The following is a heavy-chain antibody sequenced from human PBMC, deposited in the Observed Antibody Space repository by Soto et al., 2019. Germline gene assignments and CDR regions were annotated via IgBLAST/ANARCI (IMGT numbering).Heavy chain of an antibody. CDR1: GFSLSNARMG. CDR2: IFSNDEK. J-gene: IGHJ4*02. D-gene: IGHD3-16*02. V-gene: IGHV2-26*01. Sequence: SGPTLVNPTETLTLTCTVSGFSLSNARMGVSWIRQPPGKALEWLAHIFSNDEKSYSTSLKSRLTISKDTSKSQVVLTMTNMDPVDTATYYCARSHPYYDYVWGSYRYTRSFDYWGQGTLVTVSS. CDR3: ARSHPYYDYVWGSYRYTRSFDY.